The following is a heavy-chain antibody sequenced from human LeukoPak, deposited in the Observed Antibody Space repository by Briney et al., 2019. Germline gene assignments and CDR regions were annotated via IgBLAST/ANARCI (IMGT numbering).Heavy chain of an antibody. D-gene: IGHD2-2*01. Sequence: SQTLSLTCAISGDSVSSNSAAWNWIRQSPSRGPEWLGRTYYGSKWYHDYAVSVKSRITINPDTSKNQFSLKLSSVTAADTAVYYCARGRDIALVAWGQGTLVTVSS. V-gene: IGHV6-1*01. CDR3: ARGRDIALVA. CDR2: TYYGSKWYH. J-gene: IGHJ4*02. CDR1: GDSVSSNSAA.